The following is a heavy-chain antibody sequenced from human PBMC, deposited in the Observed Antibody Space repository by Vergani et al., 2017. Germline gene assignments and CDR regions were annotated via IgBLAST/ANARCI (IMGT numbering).Heavy chain of an antibody. CDR2: ISYDGSNK. Sequence: QVQLVESGGGVVQPGRSLRLSCAASGCTFSSYAMHWVRQAPGKGLEWVAVISYDGSNKYYADSVKGRFTISRDNSKNTLYLQMNSLRAEDTAVYYCARDGSSVLEFGGVIVKGRHMDVWGKGTTVTVSS. CDR3: ARDGSSVLEFGGVIVKGRHMDV. CDR1: GCTFSSYA. D-gene: IGHD3-16*02. V-gene: IGHV3-30-3*01. J-gene: IGHJ6*03.